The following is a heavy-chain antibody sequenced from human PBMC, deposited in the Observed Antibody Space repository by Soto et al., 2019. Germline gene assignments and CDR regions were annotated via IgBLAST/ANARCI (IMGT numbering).Heavy chain of an antibody. CDR2: INAGNGNT. D-gene: IGHD3-9*01. J-gene: IGHJ6*02. CDR3: ARDLEGNDILTGYYISIYYYGMDV. V-gene: IGHV1-3*01. CDR1: GYTFTSYA. Sequence: ASVKVSCKASGYTFTSYAMHWVRQAPGQRLEWMGWINAGNGNTKYSQKFQGRVTITRDTSASTAYMELSSLRSEDTAVYYCARDLEGNDILTGYYISIYYYGMDVWGQGTTVTVSS.